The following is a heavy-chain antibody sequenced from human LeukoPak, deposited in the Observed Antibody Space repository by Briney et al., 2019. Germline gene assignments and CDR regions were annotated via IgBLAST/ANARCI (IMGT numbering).Heavy chain of an antibody. J-gene: IGHJ4*02. D-gene: IGHD6-19*01. CDR2: ISSSGSTI. CDR3: ARPQQWLVRWGFDY. V-gene: IGHV3-11*01. Sequence: GGSLRLSCAASGFTFNDYYMSWIRQAPGKGLEWVSYISSSGSTIYYADSVKGRFTISRDNAKNSLYLQMNSLRAEDTAVYYCARPQQWLVRWGFDYWGQGTLVTVSS. CDR1: GFTFNDYY.